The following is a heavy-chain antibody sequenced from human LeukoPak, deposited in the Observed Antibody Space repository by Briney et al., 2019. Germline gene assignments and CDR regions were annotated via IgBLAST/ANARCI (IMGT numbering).Heavy chain of an antibody. CDR1: GYTFTGYY. J-gene: IGHJ4*02. V-gene: IGHV1-2*02. Sequence: GASVKVSCKASGYTFTGYYLHWVRQAPGQGLEWMGWINPNSGGTNYAQKFQGRVTMTRDTSISTAYMELSRLRSDDTAVYYCARGSHCSGGSCYSYLHDYWGQGTLVTVSS. CDR3: ARGSHCSGGSCYSYLHDY. D-gene: IGHD2-15*01. CDR2: INPNSGGT.